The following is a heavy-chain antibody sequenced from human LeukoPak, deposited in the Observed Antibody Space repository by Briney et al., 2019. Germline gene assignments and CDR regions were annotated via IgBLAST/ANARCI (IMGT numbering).Heavy chain of an antibody. J-gene: IGHJ5*02. D-gene: IGHD2-15*01. Sequence: SQTLSLTCTVSGGSIKSGDYYWVWLRQHPGKGLEWIVYINYSGRTYYNPSLKSRITISVDTSENQFSLKLSSVTAADTAVYYCARYCSGGICQFSFGPWGQGTLVTVSS. CDR1: GGSIKSGDYY. V-gene: IGHV4-31*03. CDR3: ARYCSGGICQFSFGP. CDR2: INYSGRT.